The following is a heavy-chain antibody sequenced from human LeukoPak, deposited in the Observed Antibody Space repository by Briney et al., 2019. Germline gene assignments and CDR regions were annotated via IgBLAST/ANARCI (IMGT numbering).Heavy chain of an antibody. CDR2: ISSSSSYI. Sequence: GGSLRLSCAASGFTFSSYSMNWVRQAPGKGLEWVSSISSSSSYIYYADSVKGRFTISRDNAKNSLYLQMNSLRAEDTAVYYCAREPFSITMIVVVGGPVGENAFDIWGQGTMVTVSS. CDR1: GFTFSSYS. D-gene: IGHD3-22*01. V-gene: IGHV3-21*01. J-gene: IGHJ3*02. CDR3: AREPFSITMIVVVGGPVGENAFDI.